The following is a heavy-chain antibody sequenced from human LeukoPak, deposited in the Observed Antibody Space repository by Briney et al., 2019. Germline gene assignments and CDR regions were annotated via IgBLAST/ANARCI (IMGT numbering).Heavy chain of an antibody. CDR2: ISAYNGNT. CDR3: ARESAPATRYYYYYYGMDV. V-gene: IGHV1-18*01. CDR1: GYTFSSYS. J-gene: IGHJ6*02. Sequence: GASVKVSCKASGYTFSSYSISWVRQAPGQGLEWMGWISAYNGNTIYAQKVKGRVTMTTDTSTSTVYMELSSLRSEDTAVYYCARESAPATRYYYYYYGMDVWGQGTTVTVSS. D-gene: IGHD2-15*01.